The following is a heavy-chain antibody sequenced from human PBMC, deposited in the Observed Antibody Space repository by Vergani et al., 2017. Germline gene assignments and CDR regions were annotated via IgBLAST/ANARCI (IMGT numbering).Heavy chain of an antibody. CDR1: GFTFSNAW. CDR3: TTGMTKWWELQGLDAFDI. J-gene: IGHJ3*02. V-gene: IGHV3-15*01. CDR2: IKSKTDGGTT. D-gene: IGHD1-26*01. Sequence: EVQLVVSGGGLVKPGGSLRLSCAASGFTFSNAWMSWVRQAPGKGLEWVGRIKSKTDGGTTDYAAPVKGRFTISRDDSKNTLYLQMNSLKTEDTAVYYYTTGMTKWWELQGLDAFDIWGQGTMVTVSS.